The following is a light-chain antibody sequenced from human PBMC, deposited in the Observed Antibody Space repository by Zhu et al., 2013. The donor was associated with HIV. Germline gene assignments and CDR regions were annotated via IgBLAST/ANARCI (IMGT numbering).Light chain of an antibody. Sequence: QSALTQPASVSGSPGQSITISCTGINSDVGGYSLVSWYQQHPGEAPKLMIYGVTKRPSGVSNRFSASKSGNTASLTISGLQAEDEADYYCCSYVGRLTLLFGGGTKVTVL. V-gene: IGLV2-23*02. CDR3: CSYVGRLTLL. CDR2: GVT. J-gene: IGLJ2*01. CDR1: NSDVGGYSL.